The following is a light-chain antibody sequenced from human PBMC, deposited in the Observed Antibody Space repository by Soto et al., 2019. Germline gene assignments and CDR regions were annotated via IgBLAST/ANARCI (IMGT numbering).Light chain of an antibody. CDR3: QVYGPSPPIT. J-gene: IGKJ5*01. Sequence: EVVMTQSPATLSVSPGEGATLSCRASQGIGDTLAWYQHKPGQTPRLLIYDTSTRATGVPARFSGSRSGTDFTLTISRLEPEDFAVYYCQVYGPSPPITFGQGTRLEIK. CDR2: DTS. V-gene: IGKV3-15*01. CDR1: QGIGDT.